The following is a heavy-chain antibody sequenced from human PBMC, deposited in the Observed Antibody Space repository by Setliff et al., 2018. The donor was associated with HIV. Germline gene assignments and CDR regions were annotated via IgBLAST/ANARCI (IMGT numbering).Heavy chain of an antibody. CDR1: GGSIGIRSYF. Sequence: LSLTCTVSGGSIGIRSYFWGWIRQPPGKGLEWIGSVYSSGSTYYNPSLKSRVTVSVDTSKDQFSPRLSSVTLADTAVYYCASGQWLEHAFDIWGQGTVVTVSS. J-gene: IGHJ3*02. D-gene: IGHD6-19*01. V-gene: IGHV4-39*01. CDR3: ASGQWLEHAFDI. CDR2: VYSSGST.